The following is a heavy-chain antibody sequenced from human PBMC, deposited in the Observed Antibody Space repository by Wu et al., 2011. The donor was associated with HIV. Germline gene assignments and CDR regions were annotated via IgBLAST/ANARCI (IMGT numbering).Heavy chain of an antibody. CDR2: IIPIFGTT. Sequence: QVQLVQSGAEVKKPGSSVKVSCKASGGTFSSYAISWVRQAPGQGLEWMGGIIPIFGTTKYAQKFQGRVTITTDESTNTGYMELSSLRSEDTAVYYCAVGSSWLNWFDPGAREPWSPSPQ. CDR1: GGTFSSYA. CDR3: AVGSSWLNWFDP. D-gene: IGHD6-13*01. J-gene: IGHJ5*02. V-gene: IGHV1-69*05.